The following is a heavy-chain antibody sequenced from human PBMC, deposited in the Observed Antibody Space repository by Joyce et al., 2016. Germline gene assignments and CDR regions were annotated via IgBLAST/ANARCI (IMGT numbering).Heavy chain of an antibody. V-gene: IGHV1-69*12. CDR1: GGDFSNYT. Sequence: QVLLVQSGAAVKRPGSLLRVSCKSSGGDFSNYTVNWVRQAPGQRLEWMGGIIPFCGAAKYAEDVQGRVTLTADQSTRTAYLELSSLTSADTAVYYCARGGTSSDHYFFYTLDVWGPGTTVIVSS. D-gene: IGHD1-14*01. CDR2: IIPFCGAA. CDR3: ARGGTSSDHYFFYTLDV. J-gene: IGHJ6*02.